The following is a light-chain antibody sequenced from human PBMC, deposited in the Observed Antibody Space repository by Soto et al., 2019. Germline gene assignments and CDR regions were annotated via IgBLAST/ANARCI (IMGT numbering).Light chain of an antibody. CDR3: SSYTSSSTPYV. Sequence: LTQPPSVSGSPGQSITISCTGTSSDVGGYNYVSWYQQHPGKAPKLMIYDVSNRPSGVSNRFSGSKPGNTASLTISGLQAEDEADYYCSSYTSSSTPYVFGTGTKVTVL. V-gene: IGLV2-14*01. CDR1: SSDVGGYNY. CDR2: DVS. J-gene: IGLJ1*01.